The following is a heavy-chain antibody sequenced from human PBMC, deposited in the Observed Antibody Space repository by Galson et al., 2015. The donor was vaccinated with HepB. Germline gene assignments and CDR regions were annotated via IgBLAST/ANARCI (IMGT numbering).Heavy chain of an antibody. Sequence: ETLSLTCSVSGGSISSYYWSWIRQPPGKGLEWIGYIYYSGTTNYNPSLKSRVTMSLDKSQNHFSLNLSSVAAADTAVYYCARSGYYGDHFDFWGQGTLVTVSS. V-gene: IGHV4-59*08. CDR3: ARSGYYGDHFDF. J-gene: IGHJ4*02. CDR2: IYYSGTT. D-gene: IGHD4-17*01. CDR1: GGSISSYY.